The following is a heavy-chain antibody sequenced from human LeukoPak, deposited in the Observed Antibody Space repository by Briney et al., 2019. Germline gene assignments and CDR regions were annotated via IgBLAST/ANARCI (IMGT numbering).Heavy chain of an antibody. Sequence: GGSLRLSCAASEFIFNRSWMNWVRQAPGKGLEWVANMDPSGSHKRYVDSVKGRFTISKDNPGTSLYLDMYGLRAEDTAIYYCAVWTSGNYWGQGTLVTVSS. J-gene: IGHJ4*02. CDR2: MDPSGSHK. CDR1: EFIFNRSW. D-gene: IGHD1-1*01. V-gene: IGHV3-7*01. CDR3: AVWTSGNY.